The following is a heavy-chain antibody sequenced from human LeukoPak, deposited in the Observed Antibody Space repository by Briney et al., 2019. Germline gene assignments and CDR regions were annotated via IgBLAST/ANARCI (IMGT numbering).Heavy chain of an antibody. CDR3: AKPPNYGAYYYGMDV. J-gene: IGHJ6*04. CDR2: ISYNGGRT. Sequence: GGSLRLSCAASGFTFTNYAMSWVRQAPGKGLDWVSAISYNGGRTYYSDSVKGRFTISRDNSKNTVYLQMNSLRAEDTAVYYCAKPPNYGAYYYGMDVWGKGTTVTVSS. CDR1: GFTFTNYA. D-gene: IGHD4/OR15-4a*01. V-gene: IGHV3-23*01.